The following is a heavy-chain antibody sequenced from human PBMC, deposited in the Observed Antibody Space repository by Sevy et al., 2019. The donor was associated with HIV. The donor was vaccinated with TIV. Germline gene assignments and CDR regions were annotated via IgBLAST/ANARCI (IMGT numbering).Heavy chain of an antibody. CDR3: ARGDYYGSLYYFDY. CDR2: ISSHSSYI. J-gene: IGHJ4*02. Sequence: GSLRLSCAASGFTFNYYFMNWVRQAPGKGLEWVSYISSHSSYINYADSVKGRFIISRDNAKNSLYLQMNSLRAEDTAVYYCARGDYYGSLYYFDYWGQGALVTVSS. V-gene: IGHV3-21*01. CDR1: GFTFNYYF. D-gene: IGHD3-10*01.